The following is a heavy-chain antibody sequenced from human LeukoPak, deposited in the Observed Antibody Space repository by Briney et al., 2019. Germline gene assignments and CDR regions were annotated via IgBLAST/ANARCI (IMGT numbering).Heavy chain of an antibody. CDR2: ISSSSSTI. CDR1: GFTFSSYT. J-gene: IGHJ4*02. Sequence: GGSLRLSCSASGFTFSSYTMNWVRQAPGKGLEWISYISSSSSTIYYADSVKGRFTISRDNAKNSLYLQMNSLGAEDTAVYYCARCAGSILYYFEYWGQGTLVTVSS. V-gene: IGHV3-48*04. CDR3: ARCAGSILYYFEY. D-gene: IGHD3-10*01.